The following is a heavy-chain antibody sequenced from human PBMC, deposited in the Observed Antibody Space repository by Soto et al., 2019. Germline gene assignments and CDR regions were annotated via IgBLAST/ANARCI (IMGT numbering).Heavy chain of an antibody. CDR2: ISYDGSNK. J-gene: IGHJ3*02. V-gene: IGHV3-30-3*01. CDR1: GFTFSSYA. CDR3: ARDTSLRFLEGLPPFGNAFDI. Sequence: QVQLVESGGGVVQPGRSLRLSCAASGFTFSSYAMHWVRQAPGKGLEWVAVISYDGSNKYYADSVKGRFTISRDNSKNTRYLQMNSLRAEDTAVYYCARDTSLRFLEGLPPFGNAFDIWGQGTMVTVSS. D-gene: IGHD3-3*01.